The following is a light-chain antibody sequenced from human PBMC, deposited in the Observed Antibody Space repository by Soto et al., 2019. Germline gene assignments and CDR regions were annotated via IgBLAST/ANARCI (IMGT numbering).Light chain of an antibody. CDR2: EVS. J-gene: IGLJ1*01. CDR1: SSDVGGYNY. V-gene: IGLV2-14*01. CDR3: SSYTSSSTPLWV. Sequence: SPLTDAASDSGSPGQSSTISCTGTSSDVGGYNYVAWYQQHPGKAPKLMIYEVSNRPSGVSNRFSGSKSGNTASLTISGLQAEDEADYYCSSYTSSSTPLWVFGTGTKVTVL.